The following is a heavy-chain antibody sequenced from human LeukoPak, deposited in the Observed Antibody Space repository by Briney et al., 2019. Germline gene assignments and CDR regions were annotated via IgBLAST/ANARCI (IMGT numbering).Heavy chain of an antibody. Sequence: GGSLRLSCAAPGFTFSDYYMSWLRQAPGKGLEWVSYISSSGSTIYYADSVKGRFTISRDNAKNSLYLQMNSLRAEDTAVYYCARDPGYYDSIYWGQGTLVTVSS. CDR3: ARDPGYYDSIY. D-gene: IGHD3-22*01. V-gene: IGHV3-11*04. CDR2: ISSSGSTI. CDR1: GFTFSDYY. J-gene: IGHJ4*02.